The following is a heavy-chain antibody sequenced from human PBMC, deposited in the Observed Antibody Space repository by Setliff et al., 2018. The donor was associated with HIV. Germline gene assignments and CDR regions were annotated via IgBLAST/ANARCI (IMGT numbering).Heavy chain of an antibody. Sequence: GASVKVSCKVSGSSLTELSIHWVRQTPGKGLQWMGGFDPEDGPDDGQTIYARKLQGRVTMTEDTSTDTAYMVLARLTSEDTAVYFCATVGPTGAYFHDWGQGTLVTVSS. CDR1: GSSLTELS. D-gene: IGHD1-26*01. J-gene: IGHJ4*02. CDR3: ATVGPTGAYFHD. CDR2: FDPEDGPDDGQT. V-gene: IGHV1-24*01.